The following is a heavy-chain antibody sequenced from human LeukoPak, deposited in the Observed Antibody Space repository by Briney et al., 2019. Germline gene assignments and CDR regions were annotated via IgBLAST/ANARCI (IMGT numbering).Heavy chain of an antibody. V-gene: IGHV3-7*01. CDR3: ARVFDSSGYYLWGYYFDY. CDR2: IKQDGSEK. CDR1: GLTLSNYW. D-gene: IGHD3-22*01. J-gene: IGHJ4*02. Sequence: GGSLRLSCTASGLTLSNYWMIWVRQAPGKGLQWVAKIKQDGSEKYYVDSVKGRFTISRDNSKNTLYLQMNSLRAEDTAVYYCARVFDSSGYYLWGYYFDYWGQGTLVTVSS.